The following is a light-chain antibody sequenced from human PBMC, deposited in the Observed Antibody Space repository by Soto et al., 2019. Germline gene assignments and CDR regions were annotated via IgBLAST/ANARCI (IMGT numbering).Light chain of an antibody. Sequence: QSVLTRPPSASGTPGQRVTISCSGSSSNIGGSSVNWYQRLPGTAPKLLIYTNSRRPSGVPDRFSGSKSGTSASLTISGPQSEDEAFYYCAAWDYSLSAYVFGTGTKGTVL. CDR2: TNS. CDR3: AAWDYSLSAYV. CDR1: SSNIGGSS. J-gene: IGLJ1*01. V-gene: IGLV1-44*01.